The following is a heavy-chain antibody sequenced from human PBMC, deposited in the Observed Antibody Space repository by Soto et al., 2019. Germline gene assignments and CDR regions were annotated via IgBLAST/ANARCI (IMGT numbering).Heavy chain of an antibody. J-gene: IGHJ4*02. V-gene: IGHV4-39*01. CDR1: GGSISSSSYY. CDR2: IYYSGST. Sequence: QLQLQESGPGLVKPSETLSLTCTVSGGSISSSSYYWGWIRQPPGKGLEWIGSIYYSGSTYYNPSLKIRVTISVDTSKTQFSLKLSSVTAADTAVYYCASRGYCISTSCYDYWGQGTLVTVSS. D-gene: IGHD2-2*01. CDR3: ASRGYCISTSCYDY.